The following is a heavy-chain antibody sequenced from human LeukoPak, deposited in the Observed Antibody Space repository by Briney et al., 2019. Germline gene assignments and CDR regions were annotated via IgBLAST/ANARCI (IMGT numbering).Heavy chain of an antibody. CDR2: INPSGGST. D-gene: IGHD4-23*01. CDR3: ARDRSKTTVITPVGAKFDY. J-gene: IGHJ4*02. V-gene: IGHV1-46*01. CDR1: GYTFTSYY. Sequence: GASVKVSCKASGYTFTSYYMHWVRQAPGQGLEWMGIINPSGGSTSYAQKFQGRVTMTRDTSTSTVYMELSSLRSEDTALYYCARDRSKTTVITPVGAKFDYWGQGTLVTVSS.